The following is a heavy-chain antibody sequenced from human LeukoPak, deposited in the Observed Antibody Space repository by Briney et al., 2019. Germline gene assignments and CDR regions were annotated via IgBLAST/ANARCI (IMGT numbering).Heavy chain of an antibody. CDR2: INPNSGGT. Sequence: ASVKVSCKASGYTFTGYYMHWVRQAPGQGLEWMGWINPNSGGTNYAQKFQGRVTMTRDTSISTAHMELSRLGSDDTAVYYCARVGYCSSTSCSYNWFDPWGQGTLVTVSS. CDR1: GYTFTGYY. D-gene: IGHD2-2*01. J-gene: IGHJ5*02. CDR3: ARVGYCSSTSCSYNWFDP. V-gene: IGHV1-2*02.